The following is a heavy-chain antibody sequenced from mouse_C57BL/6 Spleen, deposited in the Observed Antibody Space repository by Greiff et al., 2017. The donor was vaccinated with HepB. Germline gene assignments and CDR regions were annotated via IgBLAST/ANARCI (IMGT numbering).Heavy chain of an antibody. CDR2: ISSGSSTI. CDR1: GFTFSDYG. CDR3: ARPGDYGNYYAMDY. V-gene: IGHV5-17*01. J-gene: IGHJ4*01. Sequence: EVHLVESGGGLVKPGGSLKLSCAASGFTFSDYGMHWVRQAPEKGLEWVAYISSGSSTIYYADTVKGRFTISRDNAKNTLFLQMTSLRSEDTAMYYCARPGDYGNYYAMDYWGQGTSVTVSS. D-gene: IGHD2-4*01.